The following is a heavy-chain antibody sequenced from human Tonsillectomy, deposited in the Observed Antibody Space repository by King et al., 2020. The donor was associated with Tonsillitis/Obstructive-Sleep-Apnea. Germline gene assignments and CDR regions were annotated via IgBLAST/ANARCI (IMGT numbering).Heavy chain of an antibody. J-gene: IGHJ6*03. Sequence: VQLVESGGGLVKPGGSLRLSCAASGFTFSNAWMSWVRQAPGKGLEWVGRIKSKTDGGTTDYAAPVKGRFTISRDDSKNTLYLQMNSLKTEDTAVYYCTTVSLYGSITIFGVVIASGSEGYMDVWGKGTTVTVSS. CDR1: GFTFSNAW. CDR2: IKSKTDGGTT. D-gene: IGHD3-3*01. V-gene: IGHV3-15*01. CDR3: TTVSLYGSITIFGVVIASGSEGYMDV.